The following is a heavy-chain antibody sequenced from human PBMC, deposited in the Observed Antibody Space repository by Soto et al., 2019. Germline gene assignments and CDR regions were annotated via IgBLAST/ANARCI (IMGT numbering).Heavy chain of an antibody. J-gene: IGHJ4*02. Sequence: GGSLRLSCAASGFTFSSYGMHWVRQAPGKGLEWVAVIWYDGSNKYYADSVKGRFTISRDNSKNTLYPQMNSLRAEDTAVYYCARDSKPHSSSWFDYWGQGTLVTVSS. CDR2: IWYDGSNK. CDR3: ARDSKPHSSSWFDY. D-gene: IGHD6-13*01. CDR1: GFTFSSYG. V-gene: IGHV3-33*01.